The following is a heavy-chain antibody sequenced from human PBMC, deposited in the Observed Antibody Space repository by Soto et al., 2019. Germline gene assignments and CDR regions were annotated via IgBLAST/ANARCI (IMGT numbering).Heavy chain of an antibody. CDR3: ARDKTGTIDAFDI. CDR1: GFTFSSYG. J-gene: IGHJ3*02. CDR2: IWYDGSNK. D-gene: IGHD1-7*01. V-gene: IGHV3-33*01. Sequence: GGSLRLSCAASGFTFSSYGMHWVRQAPGKGLEWVAVIWYDGSNKYYADSVKGRFTISRDNSKNTLYLQMNSLRVEDTAVYYCARDKTGTIDAFDIWGQGTMVTVSS.